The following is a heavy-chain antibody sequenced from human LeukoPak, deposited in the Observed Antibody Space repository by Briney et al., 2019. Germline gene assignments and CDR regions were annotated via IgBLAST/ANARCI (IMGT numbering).Heavy chain of an antibody. CDR3: ARDASRYCSGGSCYYYGMDV. J-gene: IGHJ6*04. CDR1: GFTFSSYG. V-gene: IGHV3-30*03. Sequence: GRSLRLSCAASGFTFSSYGMHWVRQAPGTGLEWVAVISYDGSNKYYADSVTGRFTISRDNSKNTLYLQMNSLRAEDTAVYYCARDASRYCSGGSCYYYGMDVWGKGTTVTVSS. D-gene: IGHD2-15*01. CDR2: ISYDGSNK.